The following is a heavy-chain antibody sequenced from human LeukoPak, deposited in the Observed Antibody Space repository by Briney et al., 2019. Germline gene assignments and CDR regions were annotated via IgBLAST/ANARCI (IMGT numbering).Heavy chain of an antibody. CDR1: GFTFSSYS. D-gene: IGHD2-2*01. CDR2: ISSSSSYI. Sequence: GGSLRLSCAASGFTFSSYSMNWVRQAPGKGLEWVSSISSSSSYIYYADSVKGRFTISRDNAKNSLYLQMNSLRAEDTAVYYCARAHTYCSSTSCYHDAFDIWGQGTMVTVSS. CDR3: ARAHTYCSSTSCYHDAFDI. J-gene: IGHJ3*02. V-gene: IGHV3-21*01.